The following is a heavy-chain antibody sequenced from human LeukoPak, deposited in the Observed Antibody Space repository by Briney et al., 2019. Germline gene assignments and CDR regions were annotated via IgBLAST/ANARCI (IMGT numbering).Heavy chain of an antibody. CDR3: ARDREMATIYDYYYYMDV. J-gene: IGHJ6*03. D-gene: IGHD5-24*01. Sequence: SQTLSLTCTVSGGSISSGGYYWSWIRQHPGKGLEWIGYIYYSGSTYYNPSLKSRVTISVDTSKNQFSLKLSSVTAADTAVYYCARDREMATIYDYYYYMDVWGKGTTVTVSS. V-gene: IGHV4-31*03. CDR1: GGSISSGGYY. CDR2: IYYSGST.